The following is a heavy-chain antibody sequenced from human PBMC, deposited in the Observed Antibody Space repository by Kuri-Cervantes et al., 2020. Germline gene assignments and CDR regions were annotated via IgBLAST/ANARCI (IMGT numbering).Heavy chain of an antibody. CDR1: GYTFTSYG. D-gene: IGHD3-10*01. V-gene: IGHV1-18*01. CDR3: ARDRAMVRGVIIRSYYYYGMDV. CDR2: ISAYNGNT. Sequence: ASVKVSCKASGYTFTSYGISWVRQAPGQGLEWMGWISAYNGNTNYAQKLQGRVTMTTDTSTSTAYMELRSLRSDDTAVYYCARDRAMVRGVIIRSYYYYGMDVWGQRTTVTVSS. J-gene: IGHJ6*02.